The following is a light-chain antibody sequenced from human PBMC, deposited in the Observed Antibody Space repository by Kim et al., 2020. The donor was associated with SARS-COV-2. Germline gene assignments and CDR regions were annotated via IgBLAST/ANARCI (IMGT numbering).Light chain of an antibody. Sequence: EIVLTQSPATLSLSPGEEATLSCRASENIYSYLAWYQQKPGQAPRLLIYGASTRASGIPARFRGGGSGTHFTLTISSLEPEDFAVYYCQQRTNRPPHTFGGGTKVDIK. J-gene: IGKJ4*01. CDR2: GAS. V-gene: IGKV3-11*01. CDR3: QQRTNRPPHT. CDR1: ENIYSY.